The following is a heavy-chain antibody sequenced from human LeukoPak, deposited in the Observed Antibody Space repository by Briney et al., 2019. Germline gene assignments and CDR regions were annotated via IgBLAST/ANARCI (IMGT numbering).Heavy chain of an antibody. J-gene: IGHJ4*02. CDR1: GFTFSTYD. Sequence: GGSLRLSCAASGFTFSTYDMHWVRQATGKGLEWVSTVTTAGDTYYPGSVKGRFTISREDGKNSLYLQMNSLRAGDTAVYYCVKSGLRVGELTLLGGDYWGQGTLVTVSS. V-gene: IGHV3-13*01. CDR3: VKSGLRVGELTLLGGDY. D-gene: IGHD3-16*02. CDR2: VTTAGDT.